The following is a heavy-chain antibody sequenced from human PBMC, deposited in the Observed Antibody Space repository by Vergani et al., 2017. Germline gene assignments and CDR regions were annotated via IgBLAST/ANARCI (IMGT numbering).Heavy chain of an antibody. CDR3: ARGKGAGSGWRGRFDP. CDR1: GGSFSGYY. J-gene: IGHJ5*02. CDR2: INHSGST. D-gene: IGHD6-19*01. Sequence: QVQLQQWGAGLLKPSETLSLTCAVYGGSFSGYYWSWIRQPPGKGLEWIGEINHSGSTNYNPSLKSRVTISVDTPKNQFSLKLSSLTAADTAVYYCARGKGAGSGWRGRFDPWGQGTLVTVSS. V-gene: IGHV4-34*01.